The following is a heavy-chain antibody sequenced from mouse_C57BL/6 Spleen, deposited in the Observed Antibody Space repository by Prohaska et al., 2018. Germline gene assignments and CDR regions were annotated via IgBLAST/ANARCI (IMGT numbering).Heavy chain of an antibody. J-gene: IGHJ2*01. CDR2: IDPSDSYT. V-gene: IGHV1-50*01. CDR1: GYTFTSYW. CDR3: AREDYYGSSPFDY. D-gene: IGHD1-1*01. Sequence: QVQLQQPGAELVKPGASVKLSCKASGYTFTSYWMQWVKQRPGQGLEWIGEIDPSDSYTNYNQKFKGKATLTVDTSSSTAYMQLSSLTSEDSAVYYCAREDYYGSSPFDYWGQGTTLTVSS.